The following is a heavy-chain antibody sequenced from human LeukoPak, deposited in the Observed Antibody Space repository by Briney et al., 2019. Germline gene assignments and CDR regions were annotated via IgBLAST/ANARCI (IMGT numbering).Heavy chain of an antibody. Sequence: PGGSLRLSCTVSGFTVSSNSMSWVRQAPGKGLEWVSFIYSDNTHYSDSVKGRFTISRDNSKNTLYLQMNSLRAEDTAVYYCAKDSSVYHYDSRSLDYWGLGTLVTVSS. V-gene: IGHV3-53*01. CDR3: AKDSSVYHYDSRSLDY. J-gene: IGHJ4*02. D-gene: IGHD3-22*01. CDR1: GFTVSSNS. CDR2: IYSDNT.